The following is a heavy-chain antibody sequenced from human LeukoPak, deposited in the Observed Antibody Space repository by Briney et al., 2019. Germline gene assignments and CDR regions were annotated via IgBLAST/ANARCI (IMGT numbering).Heavy chain of an antibody. D-gene: IGHD6-13*01. J-gene: IGHJ4*02. CDR2: INPSGGGT. CDR3: ARGYLAAGDY. CDR1: GYTFSDYY. V-gene: IGHV1-46*01. Sequence: ASVKVSCRASGYTFSDYYMHWVRQAPGQGLEWMGIINPSGGGTTYAQKFEGRVTMTRDTSTGTVYMELSSLGSEDTAVYYCARGYLAAGDYWGQGTLVTVFS.